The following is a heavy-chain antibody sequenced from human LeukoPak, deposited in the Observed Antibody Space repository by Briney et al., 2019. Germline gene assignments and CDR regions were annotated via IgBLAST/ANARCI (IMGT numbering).Heavy chain of an antibody. CDR3: ARGLRALRYCSSTSCYTRWFDP. CDR1: GGSLTSYY. V-gene: IGHV4-34*01. CDR2: INHSGST. Sequence: SETLSLTCTVSGGSLTSYYWSWIRQPPGKGLEWIGEINHSGSTNYNPSLKSRVTISVDTSKNQFSLKLSSVTAADTAVYYCARGLRALRYCSSTSCYTRWFDPWGQGTLVTVSS. J-gene: IGHJ5*02. D-gene: IGHD2-2*02.